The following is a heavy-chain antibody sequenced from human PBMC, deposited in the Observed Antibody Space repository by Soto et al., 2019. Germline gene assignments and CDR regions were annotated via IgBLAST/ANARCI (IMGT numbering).Heavy chain of an antibody. J-gene: IGHJ5*02. CDR3: AGELLWFGESSQFDP. Sequence: QVQLQESGPGLVKPSQTLSLTCTVSGGSISSGDYYWSWIRQPPGKGLEWIGYIYYSGSTYYNPSLESRVTISVDTSKNQFSLKLSSVTAADTAVYYGAGELLWFGESSQFDPWGQGTLVTVSS. D-gene: IGHD3-10*01. CDR2: IYYSGST. CDR1: GGSISSGDYY. V-gene: IGHV4-30-4*01.